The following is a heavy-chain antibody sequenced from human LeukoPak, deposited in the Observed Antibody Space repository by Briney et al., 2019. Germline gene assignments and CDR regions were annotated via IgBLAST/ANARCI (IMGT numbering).Heavy chain of an antibody. V-gene: IGHV4-59*06. CDR1: GGSISSYY. J-gene: IGHJ5*02. CDR2: IYYSGST. Sequence: SETLSLTCTVSGGSISSYYWSWIRQHPGKGLEWIGYIYYSGSTYYNPSLKSRVTISVDTSKNQFSLKLSSVTAADTAVYYCARGPRLYSSSLYWFDPWGQGTLVTVSS. CDR3: ARGPRLYSSSLYWFDP. D-gene: IGHD6-6*01.